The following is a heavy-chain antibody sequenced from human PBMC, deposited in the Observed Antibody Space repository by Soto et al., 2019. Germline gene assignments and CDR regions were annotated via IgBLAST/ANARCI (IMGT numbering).Heavy chain of an antibody. V-gene: IGHV3-23*01. CDR3: AKRRYCGGYSCYSGYMDV. CDR1: GFRFRNYA. CDR2: ISCSGDTT. D-gene: IGHD2-15*01. Sequence: EVQLLESGGGLVQPGGSLRLSCAASGFRFRNYAMTWVRQAPGKGLEWVSGISCSGDTTNYAGSVKGRFTISRDNSRKILYLRMNSIRVEDAALYYCAKRRYCGGYSCYSGYMDVWGKGTTVTVSS. J-gene: IGHJ6*04.